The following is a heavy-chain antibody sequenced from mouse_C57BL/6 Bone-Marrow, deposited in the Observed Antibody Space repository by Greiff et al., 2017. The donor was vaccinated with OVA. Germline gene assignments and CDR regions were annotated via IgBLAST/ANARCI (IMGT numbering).Heavy chain of an antibody. CDR2: IRNKANGYTT. Sequence: VQLKESGGGLVQPGGSLSLSCAASGFTFTDYYMSWVRQPPGKALEWLGFIRNKANGYTTEYSASVKGRFTISRDNSQSILYLQMNALRAKDSATDYCARYEGGSRHYFDYWGQGTTLTVSS. V-gene: IGHV7-3*01. J-gene: IGHJ2*01. D-gene: IGHD1-1*01. CDR1: GFTFTDYY. CDR3: ARYEGGSRHYFDY.